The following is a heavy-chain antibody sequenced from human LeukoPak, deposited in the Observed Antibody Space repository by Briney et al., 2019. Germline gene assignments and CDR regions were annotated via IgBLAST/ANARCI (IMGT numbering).Heavy chain of an antibody. V-gene: IGHV3-23*01. CDR2: ISGSSTST. J-gene: IGHJ4*02. CDR1: GFTFSSFA. D-gene: IGHD3-9*01. CDR3: AKETTYMIFSPFDC. Sequence: GGSLRLSCAASGFTFSSFAMSWVRQAPGKGLKGVSGISGSSTSTYDGDSVKGRFPITGDNSRNTLYLQISSLRAHDTAVYYCAKETTYMIFSPFDCWGQGTLVTVSA.